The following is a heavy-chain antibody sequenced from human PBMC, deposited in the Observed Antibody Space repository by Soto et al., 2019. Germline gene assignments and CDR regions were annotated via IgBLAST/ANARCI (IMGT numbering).Heavy chain of an antibody. CDR2: ISYDGSNK. D-gene: IGHD6-19*01. Sequence: SLRLSCAASGFTFSSYAMHWVRQAPGKGLEWVAVISYDGSNKYYADSVKGRFTISRDNSKNTLYLQMNSLRAEDTAVYYCARDSEAGTLGYWGQGTLVTVS. CDR3: ARDSEAGTLGY. CDR1: GFTFSSYA. J-gene: IGHJ4*02. V-gene: IGHV3-30-3*01.